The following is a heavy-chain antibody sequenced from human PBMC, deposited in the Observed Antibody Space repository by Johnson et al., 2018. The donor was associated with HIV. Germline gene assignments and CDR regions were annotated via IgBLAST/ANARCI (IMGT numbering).Heavy chain of an antibody. D-gene: IGHD3-10*01. J-gene: IGHJ3*01. Sequence: QVQLVESGGGVVQPGRSLRLSCAASGFTFSSYAMHWVRQAPGKGLEWVAVISYDGSNKYYADSVKGRFTISRDNSKNTLYRQMNSLRAEDTAVYYCEKEGITMEVDLWGQGTMVSFSS. V-gene: IGHV3-30-3*01. CDR2: ISYDGSNK. CDR3: EKEGITMEVDL. CDR1: GFTFSSYA.